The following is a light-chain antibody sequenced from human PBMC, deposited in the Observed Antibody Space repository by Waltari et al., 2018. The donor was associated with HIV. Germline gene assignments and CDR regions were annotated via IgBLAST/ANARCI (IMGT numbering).Light chain of an antibody. CDR1: RSDAGTYNR. V-gene: IGLV2-18*02. CDR3: SSYTSSSTFV. Sequence: QSALTQPPSVSGSPGQSVTISSTGTRSDAGTYNRVSWYQQPPGTAPKLMIYEVSNRPSGVPDRFSGSKSGNTASLTISGLQAEDEADYYCSSYTSSSTFVFGGGTKLTVL. CDR2: EVS. J-gene: IGLJ2*01.